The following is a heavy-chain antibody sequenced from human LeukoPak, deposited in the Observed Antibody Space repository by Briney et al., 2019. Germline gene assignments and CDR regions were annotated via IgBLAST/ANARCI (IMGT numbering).Heavy chain of an antibody. CDR3: ARTLELKDRWFDP. V-gene: IGHV1-69*13. J-gene: IGHJ5*02. D-gene: IGHD1-7*01. CDR2: IIPIFGTA. CDR1: GGTFSSYA. Sequence: SVKVSCKASGGTFSSYAIGWVPQAPGQGLEWIGGIIPIFGTANYAQKLQGRVTITAEESTSTAYMELSSLRSEDTAVYYCARTLELKDRWFDPWGQGTLVTVSS.